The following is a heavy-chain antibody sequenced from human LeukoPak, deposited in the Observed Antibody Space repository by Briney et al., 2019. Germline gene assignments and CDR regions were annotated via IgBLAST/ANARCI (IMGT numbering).Heavy chain of an antibody. CDR1: GFTFSSYA. Sequence: GGSLRLSCAASGFTFSSYAMSWLRQAPGKGLEWVSAISGSGGSTYYADSVKGRFTISRDNSKNMLYLQMNSLRAEDTAVYYCAKDTALMTVTTYDYSGQGTLVTVSS. CDR2: ISGSGGST. D-gene: IGHD4-17*01. J-gene: IGHJ4*02. V-gene: IGHV3-23*01. CDR3: AKDTALMTVTTYDY.